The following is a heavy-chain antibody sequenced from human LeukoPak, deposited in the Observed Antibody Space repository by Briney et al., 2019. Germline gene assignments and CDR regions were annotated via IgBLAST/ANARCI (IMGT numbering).Heavy chain of an antibody. V-gene: IGHV4-59*08. CDR1: GGSISNKY. J-gene: IGHJ4*02. D-gene: IGHD5-18*01. Sequence: SETLSLTCSLSGGSISNKYWSWIRQAPGKGLEWIGYVYYTGSTSYNPSLKSRLTISLDTSKKQFFLILTSVTVADTAVYYCARHLLGYIDGPAPYYIDSWGQGIVVAVSS. CDR3: ARHLLGYIDGPAPYYIDS. CDR2: VYYTGST.